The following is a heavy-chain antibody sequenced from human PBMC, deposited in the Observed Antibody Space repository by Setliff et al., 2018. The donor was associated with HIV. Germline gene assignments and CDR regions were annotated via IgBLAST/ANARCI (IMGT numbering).Heavy chain of an antibody. CDR2: IIPILGIP. CDR3: ASSRHPVASFDY. Sequence: GASVKVSCKASGGTFSRYAITWVRQAPGQGPEWMGWIIPILGIPNYAQKFQGRVTITADKSTSIAYMELSSLISEDTAVYYCASSRHPVASFDYWGQGTLVTVSS. V-gene: IGHV1-69*10. J-gene: IGHJ4*02. D-gene: IGHD6-13*01. CDR1: GGTFSRYA.